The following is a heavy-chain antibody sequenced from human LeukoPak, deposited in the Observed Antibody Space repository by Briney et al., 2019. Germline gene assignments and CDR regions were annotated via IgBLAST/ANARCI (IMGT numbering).Heavy chain of an antibody. D-gene: IGHD2-2*01. CDR2: IYSGGST. CDR3: GRSHCSSTSCPFDY. CDR1: GFTVSSNY. J-gene: IGHJ4*02. V-gene: IGHV3-66*02. Sequence: VGSLRLSCAASGFTVSSNYMSWVRQAPGKELEWVSVIYSGGSTYYADSVKGRFTISRDNSKNTLYLQMNSLRAEDTAVYYCGRSHCSSTSCPFDYWGQGTLVTVSS.